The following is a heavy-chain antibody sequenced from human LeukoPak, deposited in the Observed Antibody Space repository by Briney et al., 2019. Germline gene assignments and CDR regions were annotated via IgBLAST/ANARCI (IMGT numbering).Heavy chain of an antibody. CDR1: GFTFGDYA. CDR2: ISYDGSNK. D-gene: IGHD6-6*01. J-gene: IGHJ4*02. CDR3: AKVAARLHFDY. Sequence: GGSLRLSCTASGFTFGDYAMSWVRQAPGKGLEWVAVISYDGSNKYYADSVKGRFTISRDNSKNTLYLQMNSLRAEDTAVYYCAKVAARLHFDYWGQGTLVTVSS. V-gene: IGHV3-30*04.